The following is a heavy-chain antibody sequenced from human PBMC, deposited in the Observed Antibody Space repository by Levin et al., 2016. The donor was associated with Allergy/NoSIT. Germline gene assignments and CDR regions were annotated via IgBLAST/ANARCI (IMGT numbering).Heavy chain of an antibody. Sequence: WVRQAPGQGLEWMGWINPNSGGTNYAQKFQGRVTMTRDTSISTAYMELSRLRSDDTAVYYCALLDRGYSYDHPWGLPFDYWGQGTLVTVSS. CDR2: INPNSGGT. D-gene: IGHD5-18*01. J-gene: IGHJ4*02. CDR3: ALLDRGYSYDHPWGLPFDY. V-gene: IGHV1-2*02.